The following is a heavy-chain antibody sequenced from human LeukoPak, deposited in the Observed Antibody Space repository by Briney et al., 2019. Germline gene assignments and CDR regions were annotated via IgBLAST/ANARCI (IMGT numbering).Heavy chain of an antibody. CDR2: IYSGGST. CDR3: ARAPVVAVAGTVQH. D-gene: IGHD6-19*01. V-gene: IGHV3-53*01. Sequence: AGGSVRLSCEASGFTFSNYWMNWVRQAPGKGLEWVSLIYSGGSTYYADSVKGRFTISRDNSKNTLYLQMNSLRAEDTAVYYCARAPVVAVAGTVQHWGQGTMVPVSS. J-gene: IGHJ1*01. CDR1: GFTFSNYW.